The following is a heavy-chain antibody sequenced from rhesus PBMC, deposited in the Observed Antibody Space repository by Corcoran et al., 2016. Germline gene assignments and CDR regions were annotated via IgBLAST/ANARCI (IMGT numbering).Heavy chain of an antibody. J-gene: IGHJ4*01. CDR1: GGTISSGYYY. V-gene: IGHV4S12*01. CDR3: ARGGYSSGWSTDY. Sequence: QVQLQESGPGVVKPSETLSLTCVVSGGTISSGYYYWSWIRQPPGKGLEWIGGIYRNSEKTNSNPSLKSRLTISKDTSKNQFSLKLSSVTATDTAVYYCARGGYSSGWSTDYWGQGVLVTVSS. CDR2: IYRNSEKT. D-gene: IGHD6S26*01.